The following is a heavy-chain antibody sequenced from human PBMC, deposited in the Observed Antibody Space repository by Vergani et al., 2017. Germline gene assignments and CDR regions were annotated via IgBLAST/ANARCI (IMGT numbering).Heavy chain of an antibody. CDR3: AREGAADYDFWSGSTPFDY. CDR1: GGSISSSSYY. D-gene: IGHD3-3*01. V-gene: IGHV4-39*07. CDR2: IFYSGST. J-gene: IGHJ4*02. Sequence: QLQLQESGPGLVKPSETLSLTCTVSGGSISSSSYYWGWIRQPPGKGLEWIGSIFYSGSTYYNPSLKSRVTISVDTSKNQFSLKLSSVTAADTAVYYCAREGAADYDFWSGSTPFDYWGQGTLVTVSS.